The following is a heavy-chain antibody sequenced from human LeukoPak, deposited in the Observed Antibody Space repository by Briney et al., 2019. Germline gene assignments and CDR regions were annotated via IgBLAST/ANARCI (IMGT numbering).Heavy chain of an antibody. J-gene: IGHJ5*02. CDR3: AKALLRFLEWTFDP. V-gene: IGHV3-30*02. CDR1: GFTFSSYG. D-gene: IGHD3-3*01. CDR2: IRYDGSNK. Sequence: HPGGSLRLSCAASGFTFSSYGMHWVRQAPGKGLEWVAFIRYDGSNKYYADSVKGRSTISRDNSKNTLYLQMNSLRAEDTAVYYCAKALLRFLEWTFDPWGQGTLVTVSS.